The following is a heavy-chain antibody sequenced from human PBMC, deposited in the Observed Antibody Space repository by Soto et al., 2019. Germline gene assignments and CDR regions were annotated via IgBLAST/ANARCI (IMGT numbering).Heavy chain of an antibody. CDR2: ISAYNGNT. CDR3: AREWRLAYCGGDCQSFDY. Sequence: ASVKVSCKASGYTFTSYGISWVRQAPGQGLEWMGWISAYNGNTNYAQKLQGRVTMTTDTSTSTAYMELRSLRSDDTAVYYCAREWRLAYCGGDCQSFDYWGQGTLVTVSS. J-gene: IGHJ4*02. CDR1: GYTFTSYG. V-gene: IGHV1-18*01. D-gene: IGHD2-21*02.